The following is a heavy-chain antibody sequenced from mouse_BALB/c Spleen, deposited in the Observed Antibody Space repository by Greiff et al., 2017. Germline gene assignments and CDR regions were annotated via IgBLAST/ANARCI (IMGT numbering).Heavy chain of an antibody. CDR1: GFAFSSYD. CDR3: ARNGDYFDY. CDR2: ISSGGST. Sequence: EVKLVESGGGLVKPGGSLKLSCAASGFAFSSYDMSWVRQTPEKRLEWVASISSGGSTYYPDSVKGRFTISRDNARNILYLQMSSLRSEDTAMYYCARNGDYFDYGGQGTTLTVSS. J-gene: IGHJ2*01. V-gene: IGHV5-6-5*01.